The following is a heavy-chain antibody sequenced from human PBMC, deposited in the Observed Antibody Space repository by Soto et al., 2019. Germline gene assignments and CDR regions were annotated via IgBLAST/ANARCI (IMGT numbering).Heavy chain of an antibody. D-gene: IGHD3-22*01. J-gene: IGHJ4*02. CDR3: ARSSPHSGYYAPCDY. CDR1: GGSISSSSYY. V-gene: IGHV4-39*01. CDR2: IYYSGST. Sequence: SETLCLTCTVSGGSISSSSYYWGWIRQPPGKGLEWIGSIYYSGSTYYNPSLKSRVTISVDTSKNQFSLKLSSVTAADTAVYYCARSSPHSGYYAPCDYWGQGTLVTVSS.